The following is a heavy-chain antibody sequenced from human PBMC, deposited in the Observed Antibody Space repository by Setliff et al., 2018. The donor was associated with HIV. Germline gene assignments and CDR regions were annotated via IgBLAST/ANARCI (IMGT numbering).Heavy chain of an antibody. CDR2: IRYDDSDK. CDR3: VRRTGEDAFDI. D-gene: IGHD1-1*01. Sequence: GESLRLSCAASGFSFSSFPMHWVRQAPGKGLEWVAVIRYDDSDKYYTDSVKGRFTISRDNSKNTLYLEMNSLRREDTAVYYCVRRTGEDAFDIWGQGTMVTVTS. V-gene: IGHV3-30*04. CDR1: GFSFSSFP. J-gene: IGHJ3*02.